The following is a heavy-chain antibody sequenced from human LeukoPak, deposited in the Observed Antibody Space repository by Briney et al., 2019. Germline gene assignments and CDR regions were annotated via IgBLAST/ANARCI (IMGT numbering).Heavy chain of an antibody. CDR2: INPSGGST. Sequence: ASVKVSCKASGYTFTSYYMHWVRQAPGQGLEWMGIINPSGGSTSYAQKFQGRVTMTRDMSTSTVYMELSSLRSEDTAVYYCASRRIAVAGTEGGFDYWGQGTLVTVSS. CDR3: ASRRIAVAGTEGGFDY. V-gene: IGHV1-46*01. D-gene: IGHD6-19*01. J-gene: IGHJ4*02. CDR1: GYTFTSYY.